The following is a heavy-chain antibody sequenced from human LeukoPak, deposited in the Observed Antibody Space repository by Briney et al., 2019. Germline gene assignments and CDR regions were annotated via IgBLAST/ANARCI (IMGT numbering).Heavy chain of an antibody. CDR3: AREKIGYYDGSGRGWFDP. D-gene: IGHD3-22*01. V-gene: IGHV4-61*02. J-gene: IGHJ5*02. CDR2: VYTSGST. Sequence: PSETLSLTCTVSVGSISSDNYSWSWIRQPAGKGLEWIGRVYTSGSTNYNPSLKSRVTISVDTSKKQFSLKLSSVTAADTAVYYCAREKIGYYDGSGRGWFDPWGQGTLVTVSS. CDR1: VGSISSDNYS.